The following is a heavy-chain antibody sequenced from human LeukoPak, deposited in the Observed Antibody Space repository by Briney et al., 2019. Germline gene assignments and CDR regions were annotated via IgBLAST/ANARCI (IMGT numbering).Heavy chain of an antibody. CDR3: ARGAGSSSAYYYYYYYMDV. CDR2: MNPNSGNT. Sequence: ASVKVSCKASGYTFTTYDINWVRQATGQGLEWMGWMNPNSGNTGYAQKLQGRVSITRNTSISTAYMELSSLRSEDTAVYYCARGAGSSSAYYYYYYYMDVWGKGTTVTVPS. CDR1: GYTFTTYD. V-gene: IGHV1-8*03. J-gene: IGHJ6*03. D-gene: IGHD6-6*01.